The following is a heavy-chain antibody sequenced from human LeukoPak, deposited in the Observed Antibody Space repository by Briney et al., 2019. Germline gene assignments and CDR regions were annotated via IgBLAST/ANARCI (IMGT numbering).Heavy chain of an antibody. D-gene: IGHD1-14*01. J-gene: IGHJ4*02. Sequence: PSETLSLTCTVFGSSIRSGYYWGWIRQPPGKGLEWIGSISQSGSTYYNPSLKSRITISLDTSKNRFSLKLTSVTAADTADYYCARNPPAPAEFYFDFWGQGTLVTVSS. CDR1: GSSIRSGYY. V-gene: IGHV4-38-2*02. CDR3: ARNPPAPAEFYFDF. CDR2: ISQSGST.